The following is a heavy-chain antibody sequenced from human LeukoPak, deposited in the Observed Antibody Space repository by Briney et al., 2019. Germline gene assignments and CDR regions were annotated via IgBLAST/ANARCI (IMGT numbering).Heavy chain of an antibody. J-gene: IGHJ4*02. CDR3: ARHRTHDSSLYYFDY. V-gene: IGHV4-34*01. CDR2: INHSGST. CDR1: GGSFSGYY. D-gene: IGHD3-22*01. Sequence: SETLSLTCDVYGGSFSGYYWSWIRQPPGKGLEWIGEINHSGSTNYNPSLKSRVTISVDTSKNQFSLKLSSVTAADTAVYYCARHRTHDSSLYYFDYWGQGTLVTVSS.